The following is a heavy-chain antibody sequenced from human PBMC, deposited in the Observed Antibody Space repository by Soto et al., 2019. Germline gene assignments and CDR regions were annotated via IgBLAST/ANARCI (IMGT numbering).Heavy chain of an antibody. Sequence: QVQLQESGPGLVKPSDTLSLTCTVSGDSFSGYYWSWIWQPAGKGLEWIGRVYTSGNTDYNPSLPSRVTVAVDTSKNLFARKLRFVTAADTAVYYCAREAAETVGDGYWCDPWGQGTLVTVSS. CDR2: VYTSGNT. CDR1: GDSFSGYY. J-gene: IGHJ5*02. CDR3: AREAAETVGDGYWCDP. D-gene: IGHD6-13*01. V-gene: IGHV4-4*07.